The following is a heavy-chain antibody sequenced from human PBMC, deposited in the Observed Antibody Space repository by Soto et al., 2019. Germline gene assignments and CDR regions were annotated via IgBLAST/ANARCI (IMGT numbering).Heavy chain of an antibody. CDR2: IYYSGST. Sequence: QVQLQESGPGLVKSSQTLSLTCTVSGGSISSGNYYWSWIRQPPGKGLEWIGYIYYSGSTYYNPSLTSPVPISLHTSTHRFTLKLSSVTAADPAVYYWARDWDDIVLVPPADRDYGMDVWGQGTTVTVSS. V-gene: IGHV4-30-4*01. D-gene: IGHD2-2*01. CDR1: GGSISSGNYY. J-gene: IGHJ6*02. CDR3: ARDWDDIVLVPPADRDYGMDV.